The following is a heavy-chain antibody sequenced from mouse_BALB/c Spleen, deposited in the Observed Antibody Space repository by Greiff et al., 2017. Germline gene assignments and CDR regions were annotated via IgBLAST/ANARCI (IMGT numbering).Heavy chain of an antibody. CDR3: ARDIYYDYPFAY. V-gene: IGHV7-3*02. D-gene: IGHD2-4*01. J-gene: IGHJ3*01. CDR1: GFTFTDYY. Sequence: DVMLVESGGGLVQPGGSLRLSCATSGFTFTDYYMSWVRQPPGKALEWLGFIRNKANGYTTEYSASVKGRFTISRDNSQSILYLQMNTLRAEDSATYYCARDIYYDYPFAYWGQGTLVTVSA. CDR2: IRNKANGYTT.